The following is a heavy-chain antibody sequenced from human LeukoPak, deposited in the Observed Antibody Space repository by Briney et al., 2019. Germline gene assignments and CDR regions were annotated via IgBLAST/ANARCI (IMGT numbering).Heavy chain of an antibody. CDR2: ISGSGGST. CDR3: AKGYYYDSSGYYDY. Sequence: GGSLRLSCAASGFTSSSYAMSWVRQAPGKGLEWVSAISGSGGSTYYADSVKGRFTISRDNSKNTLYLQMNSLRAEDTAVYYCAKGYYYDSSGYYDYWGQGTLVTVSS. CDR1: GFTSSSYA. D-gene: IGHD3-22*01. V-gene: IGHV3-23*01. J-gene: IGHJ4*02.